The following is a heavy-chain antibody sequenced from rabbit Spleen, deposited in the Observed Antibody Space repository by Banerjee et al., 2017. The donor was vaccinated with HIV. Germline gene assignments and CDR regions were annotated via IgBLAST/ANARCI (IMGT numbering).Heavy chain of an antibody. CDR3: ARSNTDGETMGFVL. CDR2: IYAGSSAST. Sequence: QEQLVESGGGLVQPGGSLKLSCKASGFDFGTYGVTWIRQAPGKGLGWIACIYAGSSASTYYASWAKGRFTITRSTSLNTVTLQMTSLTAADTATYFCARSNTDGETMGFVLWGQGTLVTVS. V-gene: IGHV1S47*01. J-gene: IGHJ4*01. CDR1: GFDFGTYG. D-gene: IGHD2-1*01.